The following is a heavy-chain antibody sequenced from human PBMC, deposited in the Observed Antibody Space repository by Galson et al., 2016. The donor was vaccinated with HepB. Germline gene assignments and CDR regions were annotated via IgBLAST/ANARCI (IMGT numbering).Heavy chain of an antibody. D-gene: IGHD3-10*01. CDR3: ARDRYFGSGPRFDY. CDR2: ISGHNGGP. CDR1: GYTFNTFG. V-gene: IGHV1-18*01. J-gene: IGHJ4*02. Sequence: SVKVSCKASGYTFNTFGISWVRQTPGQGLEWLGWISGHNGGPRTAQKFQGRLTVTADSSTTTAYMHLRSLRPDDTAVYYCARDRYFGSGPRFDYWGQGTVVSVSS.